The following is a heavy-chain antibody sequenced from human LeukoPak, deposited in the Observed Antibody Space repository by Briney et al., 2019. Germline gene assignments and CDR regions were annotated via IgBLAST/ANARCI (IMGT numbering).Heavy chain of an antibody. CDR2: LSGSGKYT. V-gene: IGHV3-23*01. CDR1: GFTFSSHV. CDR3: ANAVAPGYY. J-gene: IGHJ4*02. Sequence: GGSLRLSCAASGFTFSSHVMSWVRQAPGRGLEWFSSLSGSGKYTFYADSVKGRFTISRDNSKNTLYLQMNSLRAEDTAVYYCANAVAPGYYWGQGTLVTVSS. D-gene: IGHD4-23*01.